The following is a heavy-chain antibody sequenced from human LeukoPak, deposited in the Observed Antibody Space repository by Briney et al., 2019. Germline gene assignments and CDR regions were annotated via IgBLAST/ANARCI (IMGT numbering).Heavy chain of an antibody. Sequence: GGSLRLSCAASGFTVSSNYMSWVRQAPGKGLEWVSVFYSIGSAYYADSVKGRFTISRDNSKNTLYLQLNSPRTGDTAVYYCARASAYGSFDLWGRGTMVTVSS. J-gene: IGHJ3*01. V-gene: IGHV3-66*02. CDR1: GFTVSSNY. CDR2: FYSIGSA. CDR3: ARASAYGSFDL. D-gene: IGHD5-12*01.